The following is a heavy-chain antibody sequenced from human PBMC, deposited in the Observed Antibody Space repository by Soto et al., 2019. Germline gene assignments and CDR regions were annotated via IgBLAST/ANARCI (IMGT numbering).Heavy chain of an antibody. CDR3: ARDNEGGYSAASPFDY. CDR1: GYTFTSYG. J-gene: IGHJ4*02. D-gene: IGHD5-18*01. Sequence: QVPLVQSGAEVKKPGASVKVSCKASGYTFTSYGISWVRQAPGQGLEWMGWISAYNGNTNYAQKVQGRVTMTTDTSTSTAYMELRSLRSDDTAVYYCARDNEGGYSAASPFDYWGQGTLVTVSS. CDR2: ISAYNGNT. V-gene: IGHV1-18*01.